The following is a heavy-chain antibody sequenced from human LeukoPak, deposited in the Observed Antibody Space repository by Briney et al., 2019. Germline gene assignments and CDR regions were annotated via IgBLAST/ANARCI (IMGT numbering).Heavy chain of an antibody. Sequence: PSETLSLTCTVSGGSISRYYWSWIRRSPGKRLEWIGYIYSSGSTNYNPSLKSRVTMSVDTSKNQFSLKLSSVTAADTAVYYCARNGDGYKGYVVDYWGQGILVTVSS. CDR2: IYSSGST. D-gene: IGHD5-24*01. V-gene: IGHV4-59*01. CDR1: GGSISRYY. CDR3: ARNGDGYKGYVVDY. J-gene: IGHJ4*02.